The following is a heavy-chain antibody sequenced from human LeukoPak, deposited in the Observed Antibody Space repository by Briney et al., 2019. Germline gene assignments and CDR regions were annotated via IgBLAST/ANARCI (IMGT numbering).Heavy chain of an antibody. V-gene: IGHV3-21*01. Sequence: PGGSLRLSCAASGFTFTSYAMNWVRQAPGKGLEWVSSITSISSYIYYADSVKGRFTISRDNAKNSLYLQMNSLRAEDTAVYYCASRISGWTIDNWGQGTLVTVSS. CDR2: ITSISSYI. CDR1: GFTFTSYA. D-gene: IGHD6-19*01. J-gene: IGHJ4*02. CDR3: ASRISGWTIDN.